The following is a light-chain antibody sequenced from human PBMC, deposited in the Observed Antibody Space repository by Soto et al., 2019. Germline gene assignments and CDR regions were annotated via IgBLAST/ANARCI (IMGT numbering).Light chain of an antibody. V-gene: IGKV3-20*01. CDR2: GAS. CDR1: QSITSTY. J-gene: IGKJ3*01. Sequence: EIVMTQSPATLSVSPGERVTLSCRASQSITSTYLAWYQQKPGQAPRLLIYGASSRASGIPDRFSGSGSGTDFTLTISRLEPEDFAVYYCQQYGSSPPFTFGPGTKVDNK. CDR3: QQYGSSPPFT.